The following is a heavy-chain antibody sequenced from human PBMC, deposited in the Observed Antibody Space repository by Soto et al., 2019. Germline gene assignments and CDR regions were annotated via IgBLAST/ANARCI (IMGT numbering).Heavy chain of an antibody. CDR1: GFTFDDYA. V-gene: IGHV3-9*01. Sequence: EVQLVESGGGLVQPGKSLRLSCAASGFTFDDYAMHWVRQPPGKGLEWVSGISWNNANIGYADSVEGRFTISRDNAKNSLYLQMNSLRADDTALYYCAKDTIGTGWRFDYWGRGTLVTVSS. CDR2: ISWNNANI. J-gene: IGHJ4*02. D-gene: IGHD6-19*01. CDR3: AKDTIGTGWRFDY.